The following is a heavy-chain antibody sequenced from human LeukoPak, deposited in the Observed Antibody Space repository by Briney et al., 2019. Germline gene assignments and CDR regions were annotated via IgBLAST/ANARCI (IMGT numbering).Heavy chain of an antibody. Sequence: GGSLRLSCTASGFTFGDYAVSWARRAPGRGLEWVGLIRRRAFGETADYAASVKGRFTISRDDSKSIAYLQMNSLKTEDTAVYYCTREGAAAAYGMDVWGQGTTVTVSS. D-gene: IGHD6-13*01. J-gene: IGHJ6*02. V-gene: IGHV3-49*04. CDR1: GFTFGDYA. CDR2: IRRRAFGETA. CDR3: TREGAAAAYGMDV.